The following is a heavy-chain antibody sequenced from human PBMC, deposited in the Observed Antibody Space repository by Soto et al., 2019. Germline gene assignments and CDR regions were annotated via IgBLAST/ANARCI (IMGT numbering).Heavy chain of an antibody. V-gene: IGHV4-59*01. CDR3: ARGVFGDRGFIGITIFGVVTEYYFDY. J-gene: IGHJ4*02. Sequence: PSETLSLTCTVSGGSISSYYWSWIRQPPGKGLEWIGYIYYSGSTNYNPSLKSRVTISVDTSKNQFSLKLSSVTAADTAVYYCARGVFGDRGFIGITIFGVVTEYYFDYWGQGTLVTVSS. CDR2: IYYSGST. CDR1: GGSISSYY. D-gene: IGHD3-3*01.